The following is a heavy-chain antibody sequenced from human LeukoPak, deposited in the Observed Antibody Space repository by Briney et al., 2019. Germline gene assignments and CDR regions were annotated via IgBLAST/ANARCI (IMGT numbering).Heavy chain of an antibody. J-gene: IGHJ4*02. CDR1: GFTFSDYY. D-gene: IGHD3-16*01. V-gene: IGHV3-11*01. CDR3: ARAVYRAHFDY. Sequence: GGSLRLSCAASGFTFSDYYMSWIRQAPGKGLEWVSYISSRGSTIYYADSVKGRFTISRDNAKNSLYLQMNSLRAEDTAVYYCARAVYRAHFDYWGQGTLVTVSS. CDR2: ISSRGSTI.